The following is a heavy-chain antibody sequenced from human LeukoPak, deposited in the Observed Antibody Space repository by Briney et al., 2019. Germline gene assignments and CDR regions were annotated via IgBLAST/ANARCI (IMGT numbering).Heavy chain of an antibody. Sequence: PGGSLRLSCAASGFTFSSYAMSWVRQAPGKGLEWVSAISGSGGTTYYADSVKGRFTISRDNSKNTLFLQMNSLRAEDTALYYCAKAVGGYDYDNWGQGTLVTVSP. J-gene: IGHJ4*02. V-gene: IGHV3-23*01. CDR1: GFTFSSYA. CDR3: AKAVGGYDYDN. D-gene: IGHD5-12*01. CDR2: ISGSGGTT.